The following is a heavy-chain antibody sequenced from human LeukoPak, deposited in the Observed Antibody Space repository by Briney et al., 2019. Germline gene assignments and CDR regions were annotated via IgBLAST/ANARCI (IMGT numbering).Heavy chain of an antibody. D-gene: IGHD3-16*01. V-gene: IGHV3-66*01. CDR2: IYSGGST. Sequence: PGGSLRLSCAASGFTVSSNYMSWVRQAPGKGLEWGSVIYSGGSTYYADSVKGRFTISRDNSKNTLYLQMNSLRAEDTAVYYCARDLSVGACDIWGQGTMVTVSS. J-gene: IGHJ3*02. CDR1: GFTVSSNY. CDR3: ARDLSVGACDI.